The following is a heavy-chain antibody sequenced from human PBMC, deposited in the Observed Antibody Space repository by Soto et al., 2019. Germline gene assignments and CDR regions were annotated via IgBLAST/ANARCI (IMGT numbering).Heavy chain of an antibody. CDR1: GFTFRSYA. D-gene: IGHD1-7*01. CDR2: ISYDGVTI. J-gene: IGHJ6*02. Sequence: GGSLRLSCAASGFTFRSYAMHWVRQAPGKGLEWVAVISYDGVTIYHADSVKGRFTISRDNSKDTLYLQMDSLRAADTAVYYCERGHTTNWYCGYFGMDDCGQGTRVTVS. CDR3: ERGHTTNWYCGYFGMDD. V-gene: IGHV3-30*03.